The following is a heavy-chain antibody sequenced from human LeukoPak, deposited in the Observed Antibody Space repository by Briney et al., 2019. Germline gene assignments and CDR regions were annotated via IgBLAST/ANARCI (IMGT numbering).Heavy chain of an antibody. J-gene: IGHJ4*02. V-gene: IGHV4-59*01. CDR3: AGRDPQVMAARV. Sequence: PSETLSLTCTVSGGSISSYYWSWIRQPPGKGLEWIGYIYYSGSTNYNPSLKSRVTISVDTSKNQFSLKLSPVTAADTAVYYCAGRDPQVMAARVWGQGTLVTVSS. D-gene: IGHD6-6*01. CDR2: IYYSGST. CDR1: GGSISSYY.